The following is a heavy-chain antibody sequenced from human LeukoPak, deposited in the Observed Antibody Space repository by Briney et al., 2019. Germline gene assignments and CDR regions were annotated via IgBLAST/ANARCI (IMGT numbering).Heavy chain of an antibody. Sequence: PSETLSLTCTVPGDSISSYHWSWIRQPPGKGLEWIGYMHNGVHTNYNPSLKSRVTISGDTSKNQLSPKLTSVTAADTAVYYCAATIKRDYGDTNLDYWGQRTLVTVSS. CDR1: GDSISSYH. CDR2: MHNGVHT. J-gene: IGHJ4*02. CDR3: AATIKRDYGDTNLDY. V-gene: IGHV4-59*01. D-gene: IGHD4/OR15-4a*01.